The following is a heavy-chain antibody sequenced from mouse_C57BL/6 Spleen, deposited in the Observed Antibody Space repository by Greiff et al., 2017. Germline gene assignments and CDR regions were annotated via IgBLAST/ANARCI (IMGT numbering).Heavy chain of an antibody. V-gene: IGHV1-82*01. D-gene: IGHD1-1*01. CDR3: ARNLWDYFDY. CDR1: GYAFSSSW. Sequence: VQLQQSGPELVKPGASVKISCKASGYAFSSSWMNWVKQRPGRGLEWIGRIYPGDGDTNYNGKFKGKATLTEDKSSSTAYMQLSSLKSEDSAVYFCARNLWDYFDYWGPGTTLTVSS. J-gene: IGHJ2*01. CDR2: IYPGDGDT.